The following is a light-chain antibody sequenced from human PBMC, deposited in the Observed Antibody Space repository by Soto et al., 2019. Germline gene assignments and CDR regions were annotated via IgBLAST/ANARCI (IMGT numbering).Light chain of an antibody. CDR3: QTWGTGIVV. Sequence: QPVLTQLPSASASLGASVKLTCTLSSGHSSYAIAWHQQQPEKGPRYLMKLNSDGSHSKGDGIPDRFSGSSSGAERYLTISSLQSEDEADYYCQTWGTGIVVFGGGTKLTVL. CDR2: LNSDGSH. J-gene: IGLJ2*01. CDR1: SGHSSYA. V-gene: IGLV4-69*01.